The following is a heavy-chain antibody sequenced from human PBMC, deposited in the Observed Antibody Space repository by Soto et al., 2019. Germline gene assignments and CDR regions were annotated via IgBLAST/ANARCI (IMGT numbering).Heavy chain of an antibody. J-gene: IGHJ4*02. V-gene: IGHV3-13*01. D-gene: IGHD1-26*01. CDR3: ARGWGGSYPPYFDY. Sequence: EVQLVESGGGLVQPGGSLRLSCAASGFTFSSYAMHWVRQATGKGLEWVSAIGTAGDTYYPGSVKGRFTISRENAKNSLYLQMNSLRAGDTAVYYCARGWGGSYPPYFDYWGQGTLVTVSS. CDR1: GFTFSSYA. CDR2: IGTAGDT.